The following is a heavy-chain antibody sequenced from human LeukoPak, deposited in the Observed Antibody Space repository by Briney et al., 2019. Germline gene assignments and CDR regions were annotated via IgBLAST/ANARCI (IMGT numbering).Heavy chain of an antibody. CDR3: ASRYSSSWYYFDY. CDR2: INHSGST. Sequence: SETLSLTCAVYGGSFSGYYWSWIRQPPGKGLEWIWEINHSGSTNYNPSLKSRVTISVDKSKNQFSLKLSSVTAADTAVYYCASRYSSSWYYFDYWGQGTLVTVSS. D-gene: IGHD6-13*01. CDR1: GGSFSGYY. J-gene: IGHJ4*02. V-gene: IGHV4-34*01.